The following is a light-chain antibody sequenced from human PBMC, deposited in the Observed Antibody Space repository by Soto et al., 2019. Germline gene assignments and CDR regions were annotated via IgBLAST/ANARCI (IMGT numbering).Light chain of an antibody. Sequence: EIVLTQSPGTLSLSPGETATLSCRASQSVNNQLAWYQQKPGQAPRLLIYDASTRATGIPARISGSGSGADFTLTISSLEPEDFAVYYCQHRRNWPLTFGGGTKGDIK. CDR1: QSVNNQ. V-gene: IGKV3-11*01. CDR3: QHRRNWPLT. J-gene: IGKJ4*01. CDR2: DAS.